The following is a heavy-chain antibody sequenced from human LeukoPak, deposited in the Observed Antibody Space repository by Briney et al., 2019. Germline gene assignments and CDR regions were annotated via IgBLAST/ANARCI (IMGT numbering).Heavy chain of an antibody. Sequence: SVTLSLTCTVSGGSVSSSSYYWGWIRQPPGKGLEWIGSIYYSGSTYYNPSLKSRVTISVDTSKNQFSLKLSSVTAADTAVYYCARRGSSWTDINPVDHWGQGTLVTVSS. D-gene: IGHD6-13*01. V-gene: IGHV4-39*01. CDR3: ARRGSSWTDINPVDH. CDR2: IYYSGST. J-gene: IGHJ4*02. CDR1: GGSVSSSSYY.